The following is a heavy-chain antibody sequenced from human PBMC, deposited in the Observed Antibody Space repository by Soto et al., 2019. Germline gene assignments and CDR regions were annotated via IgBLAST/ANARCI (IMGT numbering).Heavy chain of an antibody. CDR2: ISGSGGST. CDR3: AKARRGIAAAGTRYNWFDP. V-gene: IGHV3-23*01. Sequence: EVQLLESGGGLVQPGGSLRLSCAASGFTFSSYAMSWVRQAPGKGLEWVSAISGSGGSTYYADSVKGRFTISRDNSKNTLYLQRNSLRAEDTAVYYCAKARRGIAAAGTRYNWFDPWGQGTLVTVS. D-gene: IGHD6-13*01. J-gene: IGHJ5*02. CDR1: GFTFSSYA.